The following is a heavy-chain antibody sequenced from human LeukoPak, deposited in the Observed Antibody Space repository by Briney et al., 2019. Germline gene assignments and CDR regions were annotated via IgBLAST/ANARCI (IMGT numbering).Heavy chain of an antibody. D-gene: IGHD2-2*01. CDR3: ARPIPMTASGYAY. CDR2: INPDTGDK. J-gene: IGHJ4*02. Sequence: ASVKVSCKASGYTFTNYHINWVRQASGQGLEWMTWINPDTGDKGYARKFQDRVTITTDTSISTAYMELSSLSSEDTAVYFCARPIPMTASGYAYWGQETLVTVSS. V-gene: IGHV1-8*03. CDR1: GYTFTNYH.